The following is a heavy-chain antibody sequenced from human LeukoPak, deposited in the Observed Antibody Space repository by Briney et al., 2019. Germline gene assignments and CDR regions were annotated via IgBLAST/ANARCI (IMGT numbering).Heavy chain of an antibody. CDR1: GYTFTGYY. V-gene: IGHV1-2*02. D-gene: IGHD5-18*01. Sequence: ASVKVSCKASGYTFTGYYMHWVRQAPGQGLEWMGWINPNSGGTNYAQKFQGRVTMTRDTSISTAYMELSRLRSDDTAVYYCARTITRIQLTVEGDFVYWGQGTLVTVSS. CDR3: ARTITRIQLTVEGDFVY. J-gene: IGHJ4*02. CDR2: INPNSGGT.